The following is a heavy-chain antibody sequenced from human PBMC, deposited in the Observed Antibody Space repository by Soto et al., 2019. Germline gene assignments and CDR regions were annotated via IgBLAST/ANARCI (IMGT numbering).Heavy chain of an antibody. CDR1: GLTFTNAW. V-gene: IGHV3-15*01. Sequence: EVQRVESGGGLVKPGGSLRLSCAASGLTFTNAWMRWVRQAPGKGLEWVGRIKSKTDGGSTDYAAPVKGRFTISRDDSKNTVYLQMNSLKTEDTAVYYCSTELRWEQNFDYWGQGALVTVSS. CDR2: IKSKTDGGST. D-gene: IGHD1-26*01. CDR3: STELRWEQNFDY. J-gene: IGHJ4*02.